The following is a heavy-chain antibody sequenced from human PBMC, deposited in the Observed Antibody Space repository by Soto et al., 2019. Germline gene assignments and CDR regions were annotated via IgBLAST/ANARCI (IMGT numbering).Heavy chain of an antibody. V-gene: IGHV6-1*01. CDR1: GDSLSSNSAA. CDR3: SRGRGFNKGDLLAP. J-gene: IGHJ5*02. Sequence: SQTLSLTCAISGDSLSSNSAAWNWIRQSPSRGLEWLGRTYYRSKWYNDYALSVKSRITVTPDTSKNQFSLQLNSVTPEDTAVKYCSRGRGFNKGDLLAPSGQGTHVTVSS. CDR2: TYYRSKWYN. D-gene: IGHD3-16*01.